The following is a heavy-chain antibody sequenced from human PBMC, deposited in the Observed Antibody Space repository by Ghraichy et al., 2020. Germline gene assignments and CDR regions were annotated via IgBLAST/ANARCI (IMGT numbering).Heavy chain of an antibody. V-gene: IGHV2-70*12. D-gene: IGHD6-6*01. Sequence: SGPTLVKPTQTLTLTCTFSGFSLNSGGTCVSWIRQPPGEALEWLALVDGGDDKYYSTSLGTRLTISKDTSKNQVILTMTNMDPADTATYYCALTPSNSSLWGGWFDPWGQGTRVTVSS. CDR2: VDGGDDK. J-gene: IGHJ5*02. CDR3: ALTPSNSSLWGGWFDP. CDR1: GFSLNSGGTC.